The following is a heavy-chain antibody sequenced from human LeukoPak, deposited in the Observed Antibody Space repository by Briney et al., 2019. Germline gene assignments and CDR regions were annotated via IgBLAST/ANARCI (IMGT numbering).Heavy chain of an antibody. CDR3: ARARLSFTRGIGANYFDY. D-gene: IGHD2-15*01. Sequence: GGSLRLSCAASGFTFSSYWMSWVRQAPGKGLEWVANIKGDGSGKYYVDSVKGRFSISRDNAKNFLYLQVNSLRADDTAVYYCARARLSFTRGIGANYFDYWGQGTPVTVSS. CDR1: GFTFSSYW. CDR2: IKGDGSGK. V-gene: IGHV3-7*01. J-gene: IGHJ4*02.